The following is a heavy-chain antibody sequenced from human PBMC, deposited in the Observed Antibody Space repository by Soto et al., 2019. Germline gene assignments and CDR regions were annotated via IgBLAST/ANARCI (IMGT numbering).Heavy chain of an antibody. V-gene: IGHV3-21*02. CDR1: GFTFSGYS. J-gene: IGHJ3*02. Sequence: EVQLVESGGGLVKPGGSLRLSCAASGFTFSGYSMNWVRQAPGKGLEWVSSISSSSTYIYYADSVKGRFTISRDNAKNSLYLQMNSLRAEDTAVYYCARGVGATGAFDIWGQGTMVTVSS. CDR3: ARGVGATGAFDI. D-gene: IGHD1-26*01. CDR2: ISSSSTYI.